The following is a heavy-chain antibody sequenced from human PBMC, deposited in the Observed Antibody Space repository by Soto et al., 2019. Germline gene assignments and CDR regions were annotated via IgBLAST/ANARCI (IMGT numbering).Heavy chain of an antibody. Sequence: QVQLVQSGAEVKKPGASVKVSCKASGYTFTSFGISWVRQAPGQGLEWMGWISAYNGNTNYAENLQGRVTMTTDTATSTAYMELRSLRSDDTAVYYCAVDPRGGTDAFDIWGQGTMVTVSS. CDR1: GYTFTSFG. CDR2: ISAYNGNT. CDR3: AVDPRGGTDAFDI. D-gene: IGHD2-15*01. J-gene: IGHJ3*02. V-gene: IGHV1-18*01.